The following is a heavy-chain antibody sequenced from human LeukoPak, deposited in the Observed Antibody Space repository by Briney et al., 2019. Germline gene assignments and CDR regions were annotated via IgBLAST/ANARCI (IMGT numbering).Heavy chain of an antibody. CDR3: ARHGGQSSGYYY. Sequence: SETLSLTCTVSGGSITIHYWSWIRQPPGKGLEWIGYIFYSGSTNYNPSLKSRVTISVDTSKNQFSLKLSSVTAADTAVYYCARHGGQSSGYYYWGQGNLVTVSS. V-gene: IGHV4-59*08. CDR2: IFYSGST. J-gene: IGHJ4*02. D-gene: IGHD3-22*01. CDR1: GGSITIHY.